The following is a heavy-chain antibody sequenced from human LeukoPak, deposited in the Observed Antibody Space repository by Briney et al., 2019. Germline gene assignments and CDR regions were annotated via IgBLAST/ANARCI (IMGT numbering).Heavy chain of an antibody. CDR1: GDSFSSNSAA. D-gene: IGHD4-17*01. CDR3: ARDLRTYMGINWFDP. CDR2: TYYRSKLYH. J-gene: IGHJ5*02. Sequence: SQTLSLTCAISGDSFSSNSAAWNWIRQSPSRGLEWLGRTYYRSKLYHDFAVSMKSRITLNPDTSKNQFSLQLNSVTPEDTAIYYCARDLRTYMGINWFDPWGQGTLVTVSS. V-gene: IGHV6-1*01.